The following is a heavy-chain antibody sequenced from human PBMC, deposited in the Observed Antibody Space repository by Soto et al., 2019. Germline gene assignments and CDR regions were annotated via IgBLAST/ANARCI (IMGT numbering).Heavy chain of an antibody. Sequence: QVQLQESGPGLVKSSETLSLTCPVSGFSISSGHYWGWMRQTPGKGLEWIGSTHHSGRTYYSTSLKSRVTISVDTSKNQVTLRLRSVTAADTALYYCATHFYGAYVVDSWGQGTLVTVSS. J-gene: IGHJ4*02. D-gene: IGHD4-17*01. V-gene: IGHV4-38-2*01. CDR2: THHSGRT. CDR3: ATHFYGAYVVDS. CDR1: GFSISSGHY.